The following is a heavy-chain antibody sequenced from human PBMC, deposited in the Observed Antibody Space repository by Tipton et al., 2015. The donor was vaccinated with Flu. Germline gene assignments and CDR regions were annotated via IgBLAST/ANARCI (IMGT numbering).Heavy chain of an antibody. J-gene: IGHJ1*01. CDR1: GGSIRGYY. Sequence: TLSLTCTVSGGSIRGYYWNWIRQPPGKGLEWIGYIYYSGSTNYNPSLKSRVTISVDTSKNQFSLKLSSMTAADTAVYYCARGSSWYLHFQHWGQGTLVTVSS. D-gene: IGHD6-13*01. V-gene: IGHV4-59*01. CDR3: ARGSSWYLHFQH. CDR2: IYYSGST.